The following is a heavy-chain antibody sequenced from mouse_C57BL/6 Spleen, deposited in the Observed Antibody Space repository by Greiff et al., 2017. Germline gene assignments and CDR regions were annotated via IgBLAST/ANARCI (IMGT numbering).Heavy chain of an antibody. Sequence: QVQLQQSGPGLVAPSQSLSISCTASGFSFTSYGVSWVRQPPGKGLEWLGVIWGDGSTNYHSALISRLSISKDNSKSQVFLKLTSLHTDDTATYYCAKPGITTVDAMDYWGQGTSVTVSS. D-gene: IGHD1-1*01. CDR2: IWGDGST. J-gene: IGHJ4*01. CDR1: GFSFTSYG. V-gene: IGHV2-3*01. CDR3: AKPGITTVDAMDY.